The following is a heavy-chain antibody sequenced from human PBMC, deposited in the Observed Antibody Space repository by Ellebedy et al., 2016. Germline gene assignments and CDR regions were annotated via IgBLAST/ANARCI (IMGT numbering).Heavy chain of an antibody. V-gene: IGHV3-23*01. Sequence: GESLKISCAASGFTFASYAMTWVRQVPGKGLEWVASITGSGGNTYYSDSVKGRFTIFRDTPKSALYLQMNSLRPEYTAVYYCARDHTVLRTLEWLSFFGFWGQGSLVTVSS. CDR2: ITGSGGNT. J-gene: IGHJ4*02. CDR1: GFTFASYA. CDR3: ARDHTVLRTLEWLSFFGF. D-gene: IGHD3-3*01.